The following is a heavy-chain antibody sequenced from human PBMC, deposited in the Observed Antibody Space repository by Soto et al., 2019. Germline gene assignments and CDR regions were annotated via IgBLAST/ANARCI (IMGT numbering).Heavy chain of an antibody. CDR2: IYYSGST. V-gene: IGHV4-30-4*01. CDR1: GGSISSGDYY. Sequence: SETVSLTCTVSGGSISSGDYYWSWIRQPPGKGLEWIGYIYYSGSTYYNPSLKSRVTISVDTSKNQFSLKLSSVTAADTAVYYCARWPVRGVIIPDYWGQGTLVTVSS. J-gene: IGHJ4*02. CDR3: ARWPVRGVIIPDY. D-gene: IGHD3-10*01.